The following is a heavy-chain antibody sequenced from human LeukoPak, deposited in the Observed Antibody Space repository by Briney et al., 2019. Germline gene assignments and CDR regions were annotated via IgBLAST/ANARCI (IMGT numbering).Heavy chain of an antibody. J-gene: IGHJ2*01. CDR2: INPNSGGT. D-gene: IGHD3-22*01. V-gene: IGHV1-2*02. CDR3: ASRYDSSGYYLSWYFDL. Sequence: GASVKVSCKASGYTFTGYYMHWMRQAPGQGLEWMGWINPNSGGTNYAQKFQGRVTMTRDTSISTAYMELSRLRSDDTAVYYCASRYDSSGYYLSWYFDLWGRGTLVTVSS. CDR1: GYTFTGYY.